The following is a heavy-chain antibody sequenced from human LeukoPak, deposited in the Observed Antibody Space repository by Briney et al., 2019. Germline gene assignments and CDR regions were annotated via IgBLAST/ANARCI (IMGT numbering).Heavy chain of an antibody. Sequence: GGSLRLSCAASGFTSSSYAMSWVRQAPGKGLEWVSAISGSGDGTYYADSVKGRFTISRDNSKNTLYLQMSGLRAEDTAVYYCAKEPSYCTNGVCYSRVFDRWGQGTLVTVSS. CDR1: GFTSSSYA. J-gene: IGHJ5*02. CDR3: AKEPSYCTNGVCYSRVFDR. D-gene: IGHD2-8*01. V-gene: IGHV3-23*01. CDR2: ISGSGDGT.